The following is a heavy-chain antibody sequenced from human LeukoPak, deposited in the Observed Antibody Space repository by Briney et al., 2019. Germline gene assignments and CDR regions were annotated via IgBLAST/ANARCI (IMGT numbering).Heavy chain of an antibody. D-gene: IGHD6-19*01. CDR1: GYTFTGYY. CDR3: ARDKWYGGWYKGTFDY. Sequence: ASVKVSCKASGYTFTGYYMHWVRQAPGQGLEWMGWINPNSGGTNYAQKFQGRVTMTRDTSISTAYMELSRLRSDDTAVYYCARDKWYGGWYKGTFDYWGQGTLVTVSS. V-gene: IGHV1-2*02. CDR2: INPNSGGT. J-gene: IGHJ4*02.